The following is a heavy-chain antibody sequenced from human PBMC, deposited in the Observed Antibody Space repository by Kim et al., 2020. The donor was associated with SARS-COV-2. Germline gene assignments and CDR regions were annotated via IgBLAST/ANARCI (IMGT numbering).Heavy chain of an antibody. D-gene: IGHD3-3*01. CDR2: ISSSGGTT. CDR3: VKDIDDFWSGYPEGGMDV. CDR1: GFTFNYYA. Sequence: GGSLRLSCAASGFTFNYYAMHWVRQAPGKGLECVSAISSSGGTTYYADSVKGRFTISRDNSRNTLYLQMSSLRVEDTAAYYCVKDIDDFWSGYPEGGMDVWGQGNTVTVSS. V-gene: IGHV3-64D*06. J-gene: IGHJ6*02.